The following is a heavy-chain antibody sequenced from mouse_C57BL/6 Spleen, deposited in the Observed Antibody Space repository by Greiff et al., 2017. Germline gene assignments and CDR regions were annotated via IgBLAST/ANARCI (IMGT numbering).Heavy chain of an antibody. Sequence: EVQLQESGPELVKPGASVKMSCKASGYTFTDYNMHWVKQSHGKSLEWIGYINPNNGGTSYNQTFKGKATLTVNKSSSTAYMELRSLTSEDSAVYYCARDGIYYGNSWFAYWGQGTLVTVSA. D-gene: IGHD2-1*01. CDR2: INPNNGGT. CDR1: GYTFTDYN. V-gene: IGHV1-22*01. CDR3: ARDGIYYGNSWFAY. J-gene: IGHJ3*01.